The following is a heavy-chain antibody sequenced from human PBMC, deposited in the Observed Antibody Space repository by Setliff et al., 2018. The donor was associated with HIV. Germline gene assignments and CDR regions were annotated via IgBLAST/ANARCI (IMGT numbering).Heavy chain of an antibody. D-gene: IGHD6-13*01. V-gene: IGHV3-23*01. CDR1: GFTFSKYA. CDR2: ISGSGDDT. J-gene: IGHJ4*02. Sequence: GGSLRLSCAGSGFTFSKYAMGWVRQAPGKGLEWVSSISGSGDDTYYTNSVKGRFTISRDNSRNTLFLQMDSRRAEDTAIYYCATQGIAAASLLGYFNYWGQGTLVTVSS. CDR3: ATQGIAAASLLGYFNY.